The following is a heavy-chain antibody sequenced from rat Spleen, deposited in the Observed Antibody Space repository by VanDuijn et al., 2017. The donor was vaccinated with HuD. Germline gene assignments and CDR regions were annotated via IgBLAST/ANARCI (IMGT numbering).Heavy chain of an antibody. CDR3: ARRGAYYGYDYFDY. V-gene: IGHV5-22*01. CDR2: ISSDGFNT. Sequence: EVQLVESGGGLVQPGRSLKLSCAASGFTFSDYYMAWVRQAPKKGLEWVASISSDGFNTYYPDSVKGRFTISRANSENTVYLQMNSLRSEDTATYYCARRGAYYGYDYFDYWGQGVMVTVSS. CDR1: GFTFSDYY. J-gene: IGHJ2*01. D-gene: IGHD1-7*01.